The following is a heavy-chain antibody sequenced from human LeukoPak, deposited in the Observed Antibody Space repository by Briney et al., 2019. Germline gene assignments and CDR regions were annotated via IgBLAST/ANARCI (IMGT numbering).Heavy chain of an antibody. V-gene: IGHV3-53*01. CDR3: ARGGWLQLNYFDY. CDR2: IYSGGST. Sequence: GGSLRLSCAASGFTFSSYAMSWVRQAPGKGLEWVSVIYSGGSTYYADSVKGRFTISRDNSKNTLYLQMNSLRAEDTAVYYCARGGWLQLNYFDYWGQGTLVTVSS. J-gene: IGHJ4*02. CDR1: GFTFSSYA. D-gene: IGHD5-24*01.